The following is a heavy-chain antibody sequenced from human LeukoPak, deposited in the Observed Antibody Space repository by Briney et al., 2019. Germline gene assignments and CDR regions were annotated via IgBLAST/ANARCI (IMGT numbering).Heavy chain of an antibody. CDR3: AREGIVVVPAGFDP. J-gene: IGHJ5*02. Sequence: ASVKVSCKASGYTFTGYYMHWVRQAPGQGLEWMGWINPNSGGTNYAQKFQGRVTMTRDTSISTAYMELSRLGSDDTAVYYCAREGIVVVPAGFDPWGQGTLVTVSS. V-gene: IGHV1-2*02. CDR2: INPNSGGT. D-gene: IGHD2-2*01. CDR1: GYTFTGYY.